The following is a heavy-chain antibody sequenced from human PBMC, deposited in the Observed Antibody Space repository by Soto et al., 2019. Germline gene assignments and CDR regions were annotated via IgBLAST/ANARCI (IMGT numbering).Heavy chain of an antibody. V-gene: IGHV3-7*01. J-gene: IGHJ4*02. D-gene: IGHD6-6*01. CDR3: ASRPGPYFDY. Sequence: EVQLVESGGGLVQPGGSLRLSCAASGSAFSTYWMSWVRQAPGKGLEWGANIRQDGRETYYVDSVRGRFTTSRDNAKNSLYLQMNSLRAEDTAVYYCASRPGPYFDYWGQGTLVTVSS. CDR2: IRQDGRET. CDR1: GSAFSTYW.